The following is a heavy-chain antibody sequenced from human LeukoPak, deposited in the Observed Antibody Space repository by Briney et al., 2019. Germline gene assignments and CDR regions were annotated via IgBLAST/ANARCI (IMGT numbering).Heavy chain of an antibody. CDR1: GYTFTSYD. CDR3: ARDGGADSYYYYGMDV. J-gene: IGHJ6*02. D-gene: IGHD2-21*01. Sequence: ASVKVSCKASGYTFTSYDIHWVRQATGQGLEWMGRMNPNSGGTNYAQKFQGWVTMTRDTSISTAYMELSRLRSDDTAVYYCARDGGADSYYYYGMDVWGQGTTVTVSS. V-gene: IGHV1-2*04. CDR2: MNPNSGGT.